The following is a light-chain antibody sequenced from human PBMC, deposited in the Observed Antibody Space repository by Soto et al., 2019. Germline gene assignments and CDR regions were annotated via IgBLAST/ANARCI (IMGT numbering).Light chain of an antibody. CDR1: TSNIGAGHD. V-gene: IGLV1-40*01. Sequence: QSVLTQPPSVSGAPGQRVSISCTGSTSNIGAGHDVHWYQHLPGTAPKLLIYGNNNRPSGVPARFSGSRSGTSASLAITGLQAEDEAEYYCQSYDTRLRVFGGGTQLTVL. CDR2: GNN. J-gene: IGLJ2*01. CDR3: QSYDTRLRV.